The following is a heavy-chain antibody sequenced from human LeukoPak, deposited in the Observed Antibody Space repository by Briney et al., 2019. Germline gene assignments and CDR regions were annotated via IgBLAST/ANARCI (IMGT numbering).Heavy chain of an antibody. J-gene: IGHJ4*02. CDR1: GFTFSSYW. CDR3: ARVWDFWSGYYDY. CDR2: INTDGSST. D-gene: IGHD3-3*01. V-gene: IGHV3-74*01. Sequence: GGSLRLSCAASGFTFSSYWMHWVRQAPGKGLVWVSRINTDGSSTTYADSVKGRFTISRDNAKNTLYLQMNSLRAEDTAVYYCARVWDFWSGYYDYWGQGTLVTVSS.